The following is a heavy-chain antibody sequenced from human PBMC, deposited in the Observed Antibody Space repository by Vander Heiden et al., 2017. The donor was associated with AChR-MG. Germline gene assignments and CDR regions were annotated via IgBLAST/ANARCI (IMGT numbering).Heavy chain of an antibody. D-gene: IGHD3-9*01. V-gene: IGHV3-23*01. CDR1: GFTFSSYA. J-gene: IGHJ6*03. Sequence: EVQLLESGGGLVQPGGSLRLSCAASGFTFSSYAMSWVRQAPGKGLEWVSAISGSGGSTYYADSVKVRFTISRDNSKNTLYLQMNSLRAEDTAVYYCAKGHYDILTGALGGSYYYYYMDVWGKGTTVTVSS. CDR2: ISGSGGST. CDR3: AKGHYDILTGALGGSYYYYYMDV.